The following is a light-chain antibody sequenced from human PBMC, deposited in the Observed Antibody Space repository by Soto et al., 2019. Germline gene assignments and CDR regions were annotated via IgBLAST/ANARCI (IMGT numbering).Light chain of an antibody. Sequence: SYELTQPPSVSVAPGKTASITCGGNNIGSKSVHWYQQKPGQAPVVVIYYDSDRPSGIPERFSGSNSGNTATLTISRVEAGDEADYYCQVWDSSSDHAVFGGGTQLTVL. V-gene: IGLV3-21*04. CDR1: NIGSKS. J-gene: IGLJ7*01. CDR3: QVWDSSSDHAV. CDR2: YDS.